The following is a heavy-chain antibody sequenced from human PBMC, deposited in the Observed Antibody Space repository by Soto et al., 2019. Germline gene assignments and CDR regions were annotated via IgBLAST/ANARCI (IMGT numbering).Heavy chain of an antibody. Sequence: GGSLRLSCADSGFSDSDDTMRWDRQAPGKGLGWVSSLCESGDGRNYGECEKRRYTHHRDTAQKTVYLQVNNRRSGDTAVDFFTKSRRSVLMVYGLGGMDVCGRGSTAAVSS. CDR3: TKSRRSVLMVYGLGGMDV. D-gene: IGHD2-8*01. CDR1: GFSDSDDT. V-gene: IGHV3-23*02. J-gene: IGHJ6*02. CDR2: LCESGDGR.